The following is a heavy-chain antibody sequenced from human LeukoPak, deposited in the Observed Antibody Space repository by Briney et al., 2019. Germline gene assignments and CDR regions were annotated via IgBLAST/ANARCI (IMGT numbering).Heavy chain of an antibody. V-gene: IGHV4-39*02. CDR2: IYYSGNT. CDR3: ARDSGTTGEVKFDP. Sequence: PGGTLRLSCAASGFTFSSYSMSWARQPPGKGLEWIGSIYYSGNTYYNASLKSQVSISIDTSKNQFSLRLTSVTAADTAVYYCARDSGTTGEVKFDPWGQGTLVTVSS. J-gene: IGHJ5*02. D-gene: IGHD3-10*01. CDR1: GFTFSSYS.